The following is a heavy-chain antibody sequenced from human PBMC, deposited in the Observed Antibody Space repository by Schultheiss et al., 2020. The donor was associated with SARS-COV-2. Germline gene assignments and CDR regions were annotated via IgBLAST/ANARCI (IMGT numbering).Heavy chain of an antibody. D-gene: IGHD1-26*01. CDR3: ARRGVGATNFDY. Sequence: GESLKISCAASGFTFSGSAMHWVRQASGKGLEWVGRIRSKANSYATAYAASVKGRFTISRDNSKNTLYLQMNSLRAEDTAVYYCARRGVGATNFDYWGQGTLFTVSS. J-gene: IGHJ4*02. CDR1: GFTFSGSA. CDR2: IRSKANSYAT. V-gene: IGHV3-73*01.